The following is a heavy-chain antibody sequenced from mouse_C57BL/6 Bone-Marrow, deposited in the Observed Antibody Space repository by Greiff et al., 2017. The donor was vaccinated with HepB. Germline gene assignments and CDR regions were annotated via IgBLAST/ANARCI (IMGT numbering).Heavy chain of an antibody. D-gene: IGHD1-1*01. J-gene: IGHJ1*03. CDR3: ARGDFIYYYGSSTLWYFDV. V-gene: IGHV3-6*01. CDR1: GYSITSGYY. Sequence: EVQLQESGPGLVKPSQSLSLTCSVTGYSITSGYYWNWIRQFPGNKLEWMGYISYDGSNNYNPSLKNRISITRDTSKNQFFLKLNSVTTEDTATYYCARGDFIYYYGSSTLWYFDVWGTGTTVTVSS. CDR2: ISYDGSN.